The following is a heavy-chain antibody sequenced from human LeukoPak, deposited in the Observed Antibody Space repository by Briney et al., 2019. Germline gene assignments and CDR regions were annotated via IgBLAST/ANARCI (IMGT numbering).Heavy chain of an antibody. V-gene: IGHV3-20*04. CDR2: INWNGGST. J-gene: IGHJ6*03. Sequence: GGSLRLSCAASGFTFDDYGMSWVRQAPGKGLEWVSGINWNGGSTVYADSVKGGFTTSRDNAKNSLYLQMNSLRAEDTALYFCARGVGAHYSYYMDVCGAGTTVTVSS. CDR1: GFTFDDYG. D-gene: IGHD1-26*01. CDR3: ARGVGAHYSYYMDV.